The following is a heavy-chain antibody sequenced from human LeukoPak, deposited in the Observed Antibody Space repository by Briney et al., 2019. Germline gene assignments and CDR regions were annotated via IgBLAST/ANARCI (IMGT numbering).Heavy chain of an antibody. J-gene: IGHJ4*02. V-gene: IGHV3-20*04. CDR2: INWNGDST. CDR1: GFSFDDYG. Sequence: GGSLRLSCAASGFSFDDYGLTWVRQAPGKGLEWVSGINWNGDSTDYADSVKGRFTISRDNAKNSLYLQMNSLRAEDTALYYCARDLRVVITGSFDSWGQGTLVTVSS. D-gene: IGHD3-22*01. CDR3: ARDLRVVITGSFDS.